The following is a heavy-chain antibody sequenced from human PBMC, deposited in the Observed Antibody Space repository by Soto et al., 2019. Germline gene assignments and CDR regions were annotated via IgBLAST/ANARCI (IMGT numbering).Heavy chain of an antibody. CDR2: ITGYGATT. CDR3: ERDPLLCDSDWYPNWFGP. J-gene: IGHJ5*02. D-gene: IGHD6-19*01. CDR1: GFIFNNYA. V-gene: IGHV3-23*01. Sequence: EAQLLESGGGLVQPGGSLRLSCSASGFIFNNYAMSWVRQAPGKGLEWVSGITGYGATTYYAESVKGRFTISRDTSKTTMYLQMIALTAADTAVYYCERDPLLCDSDWYPNWFGPWGQGTLVTVSS.